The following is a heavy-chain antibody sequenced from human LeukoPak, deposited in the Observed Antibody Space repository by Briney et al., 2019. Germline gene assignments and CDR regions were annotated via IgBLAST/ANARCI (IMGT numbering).Heavy chain of an antibody. CDR1: GFTFSSYG. D-gene: IGHD2-21*01. CDR3: ATDCGGGDCYDH. J-gene: IGHJ4*02. CDR2: IRYDGSNK. V-gene: IGHV3-30*02. Sequence: GGSLRLSCAASGFTFSSYGMHWVRQAPGKGLEWVAFIRYDGSNKYYADSVKGRFTISRDDSKNTLYLQMNSLRVEDTAVYYCATDCGGGDCYDHWGQGTLVTVSS.